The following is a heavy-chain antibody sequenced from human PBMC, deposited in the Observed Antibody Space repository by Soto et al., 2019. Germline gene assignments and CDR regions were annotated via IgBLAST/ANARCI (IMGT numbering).Heavy chain of an antibody. CDR3: ARDSGDGYQLGPVDY. V-gene: IGHV3-30-3*01. CDR1: GFTFSSYA. CDR2: ISYDGSNK. D-gene: IGHD5-12*01. Sequence: TGGSLRLSCASSGFTFSSYAMHWVRQAPGKGLEWVAVISYDGSNKYYADSVKGRFTISRDNSKNTLYLQMNSLRAEDTAVYYCARDSGDGYQLGPVDYWGQGTLVTVSS. J-gene: IGHJ4*02.